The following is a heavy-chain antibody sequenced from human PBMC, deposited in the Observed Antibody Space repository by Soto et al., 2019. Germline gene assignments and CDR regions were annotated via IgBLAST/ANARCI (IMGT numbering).Heavy chain of an antibody. Sequence: EVQLVESGGGLVQPGGSLRLSCAASGFTFSSYDMHWVRQATGKGLKWVSAIGTAGDTYYPGSVKGRFTISRENAKNSLYLQMNSLRAGDTAVYYCARGGNGGTGTSYFDYWGQGTLVTVSS. CDR2: IGTAGDT. J-gene: IGHJ4*02. CDR3: ARGGNGGTGTSYFDY. CDR1: GFTFSSYD. V-gene: IGHV3-13*01. D-gene: IGHD1-7*01.